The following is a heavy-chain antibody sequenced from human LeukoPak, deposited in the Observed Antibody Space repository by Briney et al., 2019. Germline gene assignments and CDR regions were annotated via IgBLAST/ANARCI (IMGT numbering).Heavy chain of an antibody. Sequence: GGSLRLSCAASGFTFSSYGMNWVRQAPGKALEWVSSIGFLSTYVYYGDSVKGRFTISRDNAENSLYLQMDSLRAEDTAVYYCARGSAAAGRVFDYWGQGTLVTVPS. CDR1: GFTFSSYG. J-gene: IGHJ4*02. CDR3: ARGSAAAGRVFDY. CDR2: IGFLSTYV. D-gene: IGHD6-13*01. V-gene: IGHV3-21*01.